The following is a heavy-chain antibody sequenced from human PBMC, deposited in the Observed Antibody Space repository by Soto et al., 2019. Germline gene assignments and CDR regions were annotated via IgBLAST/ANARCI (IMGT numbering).Heavy chain of an antibody. CDR2: IHHSGRT. V-gene: IGHV4-4*02. D-gene: IGHD2-21*01. CDR3: XXGGXWQFDY. Sequence: QVQLQESGPGLVKPSGTLSLTCAVSGDSISSDKWWSWVRQPPGKGLEWIGEIHHSGRTNYNPSLKSRVTILVEKSKNQVXLXXXXXXXXXXXXXXXXXGGXWQFDYWGQGTLVTV. CDR1: GDSISSDKW. J-gene: IGHJ4*02.